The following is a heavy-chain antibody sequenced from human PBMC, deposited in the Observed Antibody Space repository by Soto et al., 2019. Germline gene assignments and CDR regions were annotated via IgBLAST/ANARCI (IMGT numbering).Heavy chain of an antibody. Sequence: GGSLRLSCAASGFTFSSYGMHWVRQAPGKGLEWVAVIWYDGSNKYYADSVKGRFTISRDNSKNTLYLQMNSLRAEDTAVYYCARDREVYDYVWGSYRFSDFDYWGQGTLVTVSS. V-gene: IGHV3-33*01. CDR2: IWYDGSNK. D-gene: IGHD3-16*02. CDR1: GFTFSSYG. J-gene: IGHJ4*02. CDR3: ARDREVYDYVWGSYRFSDFDY.